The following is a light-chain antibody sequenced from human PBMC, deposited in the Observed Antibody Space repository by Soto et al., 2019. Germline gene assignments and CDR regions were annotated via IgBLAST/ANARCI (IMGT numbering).Light chain of an antibody. Sequence: QSVLTQPASVSGSPGQSITISCTGTTIVVGSYNLVSWYQQHPGKAPKLMIYEGSKRPSGVSNRFSGSKSGNTASLTISGLQAEDEADYYCCSYAGSSTFVVFGGGTKVTVL. CDR3: CSYAGSSTFVV. J-gene: IGLJ2*01. CDR2: EGS. CDR1: TIVVGSYNL. V-gene: IGLV2-23*03.